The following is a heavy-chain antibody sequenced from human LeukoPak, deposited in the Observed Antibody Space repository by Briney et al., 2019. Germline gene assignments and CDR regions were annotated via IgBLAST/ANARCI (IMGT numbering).Heavy chain of an antibody. CDR3: ARERYQSSGWYLGWFDP. D-gene: IGHD6-19*01. Sequence: PGGSLRLSCAASGFTVSSNYMSWVRQAPGKGLEWVSVIYSDGSTYYADSVKGQFTISRDNSKNTLYLQMNSLRAEDTAVYYCARERYQSSGWYLGWFDPWGQGTLVTVSS. CDR2: IYSDGST. V-gene: IGHV3-66*02. J-gene: IGHJ5*02. CDR1: GFTVSSNY.